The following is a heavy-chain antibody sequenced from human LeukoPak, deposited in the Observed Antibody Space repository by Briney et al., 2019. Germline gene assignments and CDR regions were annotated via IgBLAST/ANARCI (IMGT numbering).Heavy chain of an antibody. Sequence: GGSLRLSCAASGFTFSSYAMSWVRQAPGKGLGWVSAISGSGGSTYYADSVKGRFTISRDNSKNTLYLQMNSLRAEDTAVYYCATYDSSGFTIGSKTQFDYWGQGTLVTVSS. J-gene: IGHJ4*02. CDR3: ATYDSSGFTIGSKTQFDY. CDR2: ISGSGGST. V-gene: IGHV3-23*01. D-gene: IGHD3-22*01. CDR1: GFTFSSYA.